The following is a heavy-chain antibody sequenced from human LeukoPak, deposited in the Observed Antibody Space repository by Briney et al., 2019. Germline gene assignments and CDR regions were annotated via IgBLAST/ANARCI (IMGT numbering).Heavy chain of an antibody. CDR1: GYSFNVYN. CDR2: INPNSGDT. CDR3: ARGTGTSWFDP. J-gene: IGHJ5*02. V-gene: IGHV1-2*02. D-gene: IGHD1-1*01. Sequence: ASVKVSCKASGYSFNVYNMYWVRPAPGQGLEWMGWINPNSGDTNSAEKFRDRVTLTRDTSTSTAYMELNRLRSDDTAVYYCARGTGTSWFDPWGQGTLVVVSS.